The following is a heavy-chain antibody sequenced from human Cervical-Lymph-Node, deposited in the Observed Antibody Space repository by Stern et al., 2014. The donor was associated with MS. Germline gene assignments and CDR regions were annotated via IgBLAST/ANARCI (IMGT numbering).Heavy chain of an antibody. CDR3: ARVVAAGAFYYFGMDV. J-gene: IGHJ6*02. D-gene: IGHD6-13*01. Sequence: QITLKESGPALVKPTQTLPLTCTFSGFSLTTTGMCVSWIRQPPGKALEWLALIDWDDDKYYSTSLKTRLTISKDTSKNQVVLTVTNMDPVDTATYYCARVVAAGAFYYFGMDVWGQGTTVTVSS. V-gene: IGHV2-70*01. CDR2: IDWDDDK. CDR1: GFSLTTTGMC.